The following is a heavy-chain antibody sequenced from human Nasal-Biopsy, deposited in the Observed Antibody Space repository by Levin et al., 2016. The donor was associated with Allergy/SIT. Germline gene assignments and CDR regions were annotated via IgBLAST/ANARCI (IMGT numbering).Heavy chain of an antibody. V-gene: IGHV1-18*01. J-gene: IGHJ4*02. Sequence: ASVKVSCKTSGYTFTGFGITWVRQAPGQGLEWMGWISAHNGNTDYAQKLQGRVTMTTDTSTSTAYMELRSLRSDDTAVYYCARDFWCSGGSCYSGAVDHWGQGTQVTVSS. CDR1: GYTFTGFG. CDR3: ARDFWCSGGSCYSGAVDH. D-gene: IGHD2-15*01. CDR2: ISAHNGNT.